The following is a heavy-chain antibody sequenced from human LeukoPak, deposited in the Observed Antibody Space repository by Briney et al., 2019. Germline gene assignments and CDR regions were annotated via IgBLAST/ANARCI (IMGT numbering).Heavy chain of an antibody. D-gene: IGHD3-10*01. Sequence: ASVKVSCKASGYTFSDYYVHWVRQAPGQGLEWMGWINPNSGGTNYAQKFRGRVTMTRDTSITTAYMELSSLTSDDTAVFNCARIAPMIRGPSGFDPWGQGTLVTVSS. CDR3: ARIAPMIRGPSGFDP. CDR2: INPNSGGT. J-gene: IGHJ5*02. CDR1: GYTFSDYY. V-gene: IGHV1-2*02.